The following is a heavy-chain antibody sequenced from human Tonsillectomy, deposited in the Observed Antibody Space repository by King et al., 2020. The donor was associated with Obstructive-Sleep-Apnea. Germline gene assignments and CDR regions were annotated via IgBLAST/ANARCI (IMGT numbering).Heavy chain of an antibody. CDR1: GFTFSSYA. J-gene: IGHJ4*02. CDR3: ASALNYDFWSGVSY. D-gene: IGHD3-3*01. Sequence: VQLVQSGGGVVQPGRSLRLSCAASGFTFSSYAMHLVRQAPGKGLEWGAVIAYEGSNKYYADSLKDRFTISRDNSKNTLYLQMNSLRDEDTAVYYCASALNYDFWSGVSYWGQGTLVTVSS. CDR2: IAYEGSNK. V-gene: IGHV3-30*04.